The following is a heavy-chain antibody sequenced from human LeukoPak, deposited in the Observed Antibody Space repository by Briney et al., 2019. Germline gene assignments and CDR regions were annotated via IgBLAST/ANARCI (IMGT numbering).Heavy chain of an antibody. CDR1: GFTFSDYY. V-gene: IGHV3-11*03. D-gene: IGHD6-19*01. CDR3: ARLSSGWYGDFDY. CDR2: ISSSSSYT. J-gene: IGHJ4*02. Sequence: GGSLRLSCAASGFTFSDYYMSWIRQAPGKGLEWVSYISSSSSYTNYADSVKGRFTISRDNARNSLYLQMNSLRGEDTAVYYCARLSSGWYGDFDYWGQGTLVTVSS.